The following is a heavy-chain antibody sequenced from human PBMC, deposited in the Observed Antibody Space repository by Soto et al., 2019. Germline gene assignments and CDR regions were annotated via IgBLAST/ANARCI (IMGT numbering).Heavy chain of an antibody. D-gene: IGHD6-13*01. V-gene: IGHV4-39*01. CDR1: GGSISSSRSY. CDR3: ARQAAAPGIDLWFDP. CDR2: IFYAGNT. J-gene: IGHJ5*02. Sequence: SETLSLTCNVSGGSISSSRSYWAWFRQPPGKELEWIANIFYAGNTYYNPSLKSRVTVSVDTSKDQFSLKLDSVTAADTAVYYCARQAAAPGIDLWFDPWGQGTLVTVSS.